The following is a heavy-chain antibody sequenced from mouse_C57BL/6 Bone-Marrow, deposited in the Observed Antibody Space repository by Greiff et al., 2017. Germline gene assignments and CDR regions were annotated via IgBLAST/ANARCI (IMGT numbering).Heavy chain of an antibody. CDR3: ARWGWLLEGFDY. CDR2: INPGGGYT. Sequence: VKLMESGAELVRPGTSVKMSCKASGYTFTNYWIGWAKQRPGHGLEWIGDINPGGGYTNYNEKFKGKATLTADKSSSTAYMQFSSLTSEDSAIYYCARWGWLLEGFDYWGQGTTLTVSS. J-gene: IGHJ2*01. D-gene: IGHD2-3*01. V-gene: IGHV1-63*01. CDR1: GYTFTNYW.